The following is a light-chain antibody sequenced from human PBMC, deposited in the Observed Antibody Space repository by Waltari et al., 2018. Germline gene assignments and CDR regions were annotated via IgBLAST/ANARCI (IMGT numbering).Light chain of an antibody. J-gene: IGLJ1*01. CDR3: ATWDDSLNGFDV. CDR1: ISNIGGNA. CDR2: SNS. Sequence: QSVLTQPPSASGTPGQRVTISCSGSISNIGGNAVNWYQHLPGTAPKLLIYSNSQRPSGVPDRCSGSTSGTSASLAISELQSGDEADYYCATWDDSLNGFDVFGTGTKVTVL. V-gene: IGLV1-44*01.